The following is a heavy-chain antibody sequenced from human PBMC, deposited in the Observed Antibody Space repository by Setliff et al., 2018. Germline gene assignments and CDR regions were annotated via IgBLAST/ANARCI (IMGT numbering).Heavy chain of an antibody. CDR3: ACPDILTGLYDY. CDR1: GFTFGDFA. CDR2: IWYDGSNK. J-gene: IGHJ4*02. V-gene: IGHV3-33*01. D-gene: IGHD3-9*01. Sequence: PGGSLRLSCAASGFTFGDFAMYWVRQAPGKGLEWVAVIWYDGSNKFYADSVKGRFTVSRDNSKNTLFLQMNSLRADDTAVYYCACPDILTGLYDYWGQGTLVTVSS.